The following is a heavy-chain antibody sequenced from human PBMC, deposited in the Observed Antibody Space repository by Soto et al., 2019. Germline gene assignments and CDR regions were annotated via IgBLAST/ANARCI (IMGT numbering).Heavy chain of an antibody. V-gene: IGHV3-53*01. CDR2: HYSGGST. CDR3: ARHRHPRGTVGATSPLDP. J-gene: IGHJ5*02. CDR1: GFSVSSNY. D-gene: IGHD1-26*01. Sequence: GSLRLSCAISGFSVSSNYLSWVRQAPGKGLEWVSVHYSGGSTYYADSVQGRFTISRDKSNNTLYLQMRRVRAENTAVYFCARHRHPRGTVGATSPLDPWGQGTQVTVSS.